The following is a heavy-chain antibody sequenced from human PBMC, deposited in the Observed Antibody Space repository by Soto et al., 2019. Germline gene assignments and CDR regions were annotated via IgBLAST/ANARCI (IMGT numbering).Heavy chain of an antibody. V-gene: IGHV4-4*07. CDR1: GGSISSYY. CDR2: IYYSGST. D-gene: IGHD6-13*01. CDR3: AIGGAAAARGWFDP. J-gene: IGHJ5*02. Sequence: SETLSLTCTVSGGSISSYYWSWIRQPAGKGLEWIGRIYYSGSTNYNPSLKSRVTISVDTSKNQFSLKLSSVTAADTAVYYCAIGGAAAARGWFDPWGQGTLVTVSS.